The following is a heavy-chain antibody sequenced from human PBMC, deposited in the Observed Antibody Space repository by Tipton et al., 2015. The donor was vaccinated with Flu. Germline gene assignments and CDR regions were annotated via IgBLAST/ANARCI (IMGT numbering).Heavy chain of an antibody. CDR3: ARIFGVTPNNDIDP. Sequence: TLSLTCSVSGDSITIGYYWGWIRQPPGKGLEWIGSVYHSGSTYYNPSLKGRVTLSVDTSKNQFSLKMSSVTAADTAVYYCARIFGVTPNNDIDPWGQGTLVTVSS. V-gene: IGHV4-38-2*02. CDR2: VYHSGST. D-gene: IGHD3-3*01. CDR1: GDSITIGYY. J-gene: IGHJ5*02.